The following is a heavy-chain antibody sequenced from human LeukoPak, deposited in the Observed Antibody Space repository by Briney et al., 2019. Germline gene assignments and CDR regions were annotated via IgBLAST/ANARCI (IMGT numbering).Heavy chain of an antibody. CDR3: ARRYSENRGEKWFDP. CDR2: IYYSGST. D-gene: IGHD2-21*01. V-gene: IGHV4-59*01. CDR1: VGSISSYY. Sequence: SGALSLTCTVSVGSISSYYWSWIRQPPGKGLEWMGYIYYSGSTNYNPSLKSRVTISVDTSKNQFSLKLSSVTAADTAVYYCARRYSENRGEKWFDPWGQGTLVTVSS. J-gene: IGHJ5*02.